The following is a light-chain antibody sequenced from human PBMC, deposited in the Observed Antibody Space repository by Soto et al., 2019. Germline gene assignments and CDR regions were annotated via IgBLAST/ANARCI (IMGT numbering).Light chain of an antibody. Sequence: EIVLTQFPATLSLSPGERATLSCRASQSISTYLAWYQQKPGQAPRLLIYAASNRATGIPARFTGSGSGTDFTLTISSLEPEDFAVYYCQQFGSSPRTFGQGTKVEIK. V-gene: IGKV3-11*01. CDR1: QSISTY. CDR3: QQFGSSPRT. J-gene: IGKJ1*01. CDR2: AAS.